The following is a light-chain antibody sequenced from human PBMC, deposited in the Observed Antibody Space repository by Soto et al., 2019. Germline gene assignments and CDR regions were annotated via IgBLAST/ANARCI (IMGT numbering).Light chain of an antibody. CDR3: TAFSANRVYL. CDR1: SSDVGGYNY. Sequence: QSALTQPASVSGSPGQSITISCTGTSSDVGGYNYVSWYQQHPGKAPKLMIYEVSNRPSGVSGRFSASKSGLTASLTISGLQAEDEADYYCTAFSANRVYLFGPGTKVTVL. CDR2: EVS. V-gene: IGLV2-14*01. J-gene: IGLJ1*01.